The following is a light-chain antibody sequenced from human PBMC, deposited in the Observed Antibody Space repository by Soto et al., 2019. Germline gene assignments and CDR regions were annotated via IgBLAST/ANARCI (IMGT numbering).Light chain of an antibody. J-gene: IGLJ2*01. Sequence: QSVLTQPPSVSGTPGQRVSISCSGDSSTFANNYVHWYQQVPGAAPKLLIYRSDQRPPGVPERFSGSKSGTSAFLTISGLPPEDEAQDCCAAYTGNWNGPVFGGGTKVTVL. CDR1: SSTFANNY. V-gene: IGLV1-47*01. CDR3: AAYTGNWNGPV. CDR2: RSD.